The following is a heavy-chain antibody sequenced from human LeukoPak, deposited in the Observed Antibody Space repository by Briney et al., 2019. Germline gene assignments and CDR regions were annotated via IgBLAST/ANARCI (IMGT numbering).Heavy chain of an antibody. V-gene: IGHV4-59*01. CDR2: IYYSGST. CDR3: ARDGLEAFDI. Sequence: SETLSLTCTVSGGSISSYYWSWIRQPPGKGLEWIGYIYYSGSTNYNPSLKSRVTISADTSKNQFSLKLSSVTAADTAVYYCARDGLEAFDIWGQGTMVTVSS. J-gene: IGHJ3*02. CDR1: GGSISSYY.